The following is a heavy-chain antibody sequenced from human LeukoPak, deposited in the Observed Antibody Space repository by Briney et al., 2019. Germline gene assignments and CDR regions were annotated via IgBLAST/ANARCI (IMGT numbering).Heavy chain of an antibody. V-gene: IGHV1-18*01. CDR3: ARDLPCGGDCYPGDY. CDR1: GYTFTSYG. J-gene: IGHJ4*02. Sequence: GASVKVSCKASGYTFTSYGISWVRQAPGQGLEWMGWISAYNGNTNYAQKLQGRVTMTTDTSTSTAYMELRSLRSDDTAVYYCARDLPCGGDCYPGDYWGQGTLVIVSS. CDR2: ISAYNGNT. D-gene: IGHD2-21*02.